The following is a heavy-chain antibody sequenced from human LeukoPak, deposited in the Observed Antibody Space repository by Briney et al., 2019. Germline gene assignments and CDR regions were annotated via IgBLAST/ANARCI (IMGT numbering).Heavy chain of an antibody. CDR3: AKDLVVATRYYYDGMDV. D-gene: IGHD2-15*01. CDR2: ISYDGSDK. Sequence: GGSLRLSCAASGFTFSSYGMHWVRQAPGKGLEWVAVISYDGSDKFYADSVKGRITISRDNSKNTLYLQMNGLRAEDTAVYYCAKDLVVATRYYYDGMDVWGQGTTVTVSS. V-gene: IGHV3-30*18. CDR1: GFTFSSYG. J-gene: IGHJ6*02.